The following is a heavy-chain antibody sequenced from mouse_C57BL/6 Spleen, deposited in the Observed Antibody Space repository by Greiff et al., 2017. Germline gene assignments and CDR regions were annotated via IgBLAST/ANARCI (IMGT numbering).Heavy chain of an antibody. V-gene: IGHV2-2*01. CDR1: GFSLTSYG. J-gene: IGHJ4*01. Sequence: VQLQESGPGLVQPSQSLSITCTVSGFSLTSYGVHWVRQSPGKGLEWLGVIWSGGSTDYNAAFISRLSISKDNSKSQVSFKMNSLQADDTAIYYCARSGSSSYWAMDYWGQGTSVTVSS. CDR3: ARSGSSSYWAMDY. CDR2: IWSGGST. D-gene: IGHD1-1*01.